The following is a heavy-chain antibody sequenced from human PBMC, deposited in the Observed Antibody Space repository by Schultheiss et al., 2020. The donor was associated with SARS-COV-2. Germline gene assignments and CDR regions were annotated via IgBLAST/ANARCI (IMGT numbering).Heavy chain of an antibody. V-gene: IGHV3-74*01. CDR1: GFTFSNYW. CDR2: IDTNGSTT. J-gene: IGHJ4*02. CDR3: AKDRWELLGNFDY. Sequence: GGSLRLSCTASGFTFSNYWMHWVRQAPGKGLVWVSRIDTNGSTTTYADSVKGRFTISRDNAKNSLYLQMNSLRAEDTAVYYCAKDRWELLGNFDYWGQGTLVTVSS. D-gene: IGHD1-26*01.